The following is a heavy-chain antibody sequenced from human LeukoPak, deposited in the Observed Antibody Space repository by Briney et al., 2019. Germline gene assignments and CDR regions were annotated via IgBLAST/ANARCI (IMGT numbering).Heavy chain of an antibody. CDR1: GFTVSDYY. Sequence: GGSLRLSCAASGFTVSDYYMSWIRQAPGKGLEWVSHISSSGTSIYYADSVKGRFTISRENAKNSLCLHRNSLGAEDTAVYYCATAVGYSGYVYFDNWGQGTLVTVSS. D-gene: IGHD5-12*01. CDR3: ATAVGYSGYVYFDN. V-gene: IGHV3-11*04. CDR2: ISSSGTSI. J-gene: IGHJ4*02.